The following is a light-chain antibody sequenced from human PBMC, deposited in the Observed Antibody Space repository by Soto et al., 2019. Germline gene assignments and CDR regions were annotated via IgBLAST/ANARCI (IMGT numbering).Light chain of an antibody. J-gene: IGKJ5*01. CDR2: GAT. CDR1: QTVSSSS. V-gene: IGKV3-20*01. CDR3: QHNGSSST. Sequence: DIVLAQSPGTLSLSPWERATLSCRASQTVSSSSLAWYQQKGGQAPRLLIYGATSRATGIPNMFSGSCSGTVFPLTISRQAPDDSAVYCCQHNGSSSTFGQGTRLEIK.